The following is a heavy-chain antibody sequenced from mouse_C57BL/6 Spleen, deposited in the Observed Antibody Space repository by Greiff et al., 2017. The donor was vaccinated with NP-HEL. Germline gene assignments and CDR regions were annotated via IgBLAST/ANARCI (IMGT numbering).Heavy chain of an antibody. Sequence: QVQLKQPGAELVKPGASVKLSCKASGYTFTSYWMHWVKQRPGQGLEWIGMIHPNSGSTNYNEKFKSKATLTVDKSSSTAYMQLSSLTSEDSAVYYCARERVITTVVAPLGYWGQGTTLTVSS. CDR2: IHPNSGST. J-gene: IGHJ2*01. D-gene: IGHD1-1*01. V-gene: IGHV1-64*01. CDR1: GYTFTSYW. CDR3: ARERVITTVVAPLGY.